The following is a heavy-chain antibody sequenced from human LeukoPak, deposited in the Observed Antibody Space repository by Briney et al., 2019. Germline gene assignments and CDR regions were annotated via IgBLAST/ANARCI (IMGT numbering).Heavy chain of an antibody. D-gene: IGHD5-18*01. J-gene: IGHJ4*02. V-gene: IGHV3-7*03. Sequence: GGSLRLSCAASGYTFSSYWMTWVRQAPGKGLEWVASLNEDGSKRSYVGSVKGRFTISRDNAQKSVYLQMNSLTAEDTAVYYCARAVTSMDGYWGQGTLVTVSS. CDR2: LNEDGSKR. CDR3: ARAVTSMDGY. CDR1: GYTFSSYW.